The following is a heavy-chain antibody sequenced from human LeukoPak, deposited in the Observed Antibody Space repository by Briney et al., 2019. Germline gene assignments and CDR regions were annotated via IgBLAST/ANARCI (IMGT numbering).Heavy chain of an antibody. V-gene: IGHV4-34*01. Sequence: PSETLSLTCAVYGESLSKYYWTWIRQSPGKGLEWIGEINHRGSTNLNPSLKSRITLSVDTSKHQFSLKLTSVTAADAAVYYCASSVGSTDYWGQGTLVTVSS. J-gene: IGHJ4*02. D-gene: IGHD1-26*01. CDR3: ASSVGSTDY. CDR2: INHRGST. CDR1: GESLSKYY.